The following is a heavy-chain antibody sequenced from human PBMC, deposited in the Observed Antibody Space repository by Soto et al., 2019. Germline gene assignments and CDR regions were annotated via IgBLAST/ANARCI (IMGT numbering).Heavy chain of an antibody. D-gene: IGHD3-10*01. CDR1: GGTFRSFV. V-gene: IGHV1-69*01. CDR2: IIPIFGTT. Sequence: VQLVQSGAEVKKPGSSVKVSCKVSGGTFRSFVIDWVRQAPGQRLEWLGGIIPIFGTTNYAEKFRGRVSRTADESTSTAYMELSSLTSDVTAVYFCARPRGGYGQNNFFDPWGQGTLVTVSS. J-gene: IGHJ5*02. CDR3: ARPRGGYGQNNFFDP.